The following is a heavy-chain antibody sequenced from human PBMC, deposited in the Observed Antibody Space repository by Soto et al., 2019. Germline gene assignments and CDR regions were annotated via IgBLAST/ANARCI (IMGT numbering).Heavy chain of an antibody. CDR2: INGDGSTT. Sequence: EVQLVESGGGLVQPGGSLRLSCAASEFTFSNYWMHWVRQPPGKGLVWVSRINGDGSTTNYADSVKGRLTISRDNAKNTVYLQINSLRAEDTAVYYCGRGLRYLYGVDGWGQGTTVTVSS. V-gene: IGHV3-74*01. CDR1: EFTFSNYW. CDR3: GRGLRYLYGVDG. J-gene: IGHJ6*02. D-gene: IGHD3-16*02.